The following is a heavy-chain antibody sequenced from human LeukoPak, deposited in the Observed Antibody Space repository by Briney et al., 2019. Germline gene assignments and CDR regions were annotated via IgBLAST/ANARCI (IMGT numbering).Heavy chain of an antibody. CDR1: GDSIISDVYY. CDR2: IGTSGGT. Sequence: SETLSLTCTISGDSIISDVYYWSWIRQPAGKGLEWFGRIGTSGGTNYNPSLKSRLTISLDTSKNEFSLTVSSVTAADTAVYYCARWNREIRWYDPWGQGTLVTVSS. V-gene: IGHV4-61*02. J-gene: IGHJ5*02. CDR3: ARWNREIRWYDP. D-gene: IGHD1-1*01.